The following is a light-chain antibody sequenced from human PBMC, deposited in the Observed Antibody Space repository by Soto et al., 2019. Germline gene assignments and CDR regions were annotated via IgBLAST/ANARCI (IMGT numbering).Light chain of an antibody. J-gene: IGKJ1*01. CDR1: QSVSSSY. CDR3: QQYGSSPGT. Sequence: EIVLTQSPGTLSLSPGERATLSCRASQSVSSSYLAWYQQKPGQAPRLLIYGASSRATGIPGRFSGSGSGTVFTLTISRLEPEDFAVYYCQQYGSSPGTFGQGTKVEIK. V-gene: IGKV3-20*01. CDR2: GAS.